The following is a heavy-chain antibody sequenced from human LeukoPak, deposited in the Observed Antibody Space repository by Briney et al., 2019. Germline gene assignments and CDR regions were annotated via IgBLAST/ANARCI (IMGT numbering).Heavy chain of an antibody. CDR3: VRQIGAGAFDL. V-gene: IGHV4-34*01. J-gene: IGHJ2*01. D-gene: IGHD6-19*01. CDR1: EGSLSGYF. Sequence: SETLSLTCAVYEGSLSGYFWSWIRQPPGKGLEWIGEISIAGEINYNPSLRSRATISMDTTKDQFSLRLTSVIAADTALYYCVRQIGAGAFDLWGRARVVTVSS. CDR2: ISIAGEI.